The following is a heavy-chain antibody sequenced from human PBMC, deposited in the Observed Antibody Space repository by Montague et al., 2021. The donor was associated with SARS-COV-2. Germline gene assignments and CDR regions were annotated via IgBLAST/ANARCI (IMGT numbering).Heavy chain of an antibody. D-gene: IGHD1-26*01. Sequence: CAISGDSVSSYSAAWNWIRQSPSGGLEWLGRTYYRSKWYTDYAPSVKTRITITPDTSNNQLSLHLNSVTPGDTAVYYCAREGTVPGARGFYFDDWGQGTLVTVSS. CDR1: GDSVSSYSAA. V-gene: IGHV6-1*01. CDR2: TYYRSKWYT. J-gene: IGHJ4*02. CDR3: AREGTVPGARGFYFDD.